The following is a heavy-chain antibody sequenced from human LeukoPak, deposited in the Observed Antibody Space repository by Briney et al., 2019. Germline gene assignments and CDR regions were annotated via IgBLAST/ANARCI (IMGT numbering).Heavy chain of an antibody. V-gene: IGHV4-34*01. CDR3: ARRVVVTAIKGENWFDP. Sequence: SETLSLTCAVYGGSFSGYYWSWIRQPPGKGLEWIGEINHSGSTNYNPSLKSRVTMSVDTSKNQFSLKLSSVTAADTAVYYCARRVVVTAIKGENWFDPWGQGTLVTVSS. CDR1: GGSFSGYY. D-gene: IGHD2-21*02. J-gene: IGHJ5*02. CDR2: INHSGST.